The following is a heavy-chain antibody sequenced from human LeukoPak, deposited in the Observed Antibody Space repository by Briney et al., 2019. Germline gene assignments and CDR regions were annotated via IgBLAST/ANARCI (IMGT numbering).Heavy chain of an antibody. Sequence: GGSLRLSCVVSGLRFRNYGMHWVRQAPGKGLEWVANIKQDGSEKYYVDSVKGRFTISRVNAKNSLYLQMNSLRAEDTAVYYCARDLGPSDYYDSSGAYAFDIWGQGTMVTVSS. D-gene: IGHD3-22*01. CDR2: IKQDGSEK. V-gene: IGHV3-7*01. CDR1: GLRFRNYG. J-gene: IGHJ3*02. CDR3: ARDLGPSDYYDSSGAYAFDI.